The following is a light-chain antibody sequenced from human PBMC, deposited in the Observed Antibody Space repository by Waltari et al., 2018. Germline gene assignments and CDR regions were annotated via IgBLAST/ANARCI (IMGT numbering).Light chain of an antibody. J-gene: IGKJ1*01. CDR3: QHHFRLPAT. V-gene: IGKV3-20*01. CDR1: PSITRY. Sequence: IMLTQSPGTLSLSPGGRATLSCMASPSITRYLAWYQQKPGQAPRLLIYGASTRATGIPDRFSGSGSGTDFSLTISGLEPEDSAVYYCQHHFRLPATFGQGTKVEIK. CDR2: GAS.